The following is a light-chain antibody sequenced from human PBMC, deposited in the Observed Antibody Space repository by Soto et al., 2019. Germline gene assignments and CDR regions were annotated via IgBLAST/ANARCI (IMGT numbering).Light chain of an antibody. CDR2: DAS. V-gene: IGKV3-11*01. J-gene: IGKJ5*01. CDR3: QQHYNCPLT. Sequence: EIVLTQSPATLSLSPGERATLSCRASQTVGTYLGWYQQKLGQPPTLLISDASIRATGIAARFSGSGSVTSFTLTISSLEPEDSAVYYGQQHYNCPLTFGQGTRLEI. CDR1: QTVGTY.